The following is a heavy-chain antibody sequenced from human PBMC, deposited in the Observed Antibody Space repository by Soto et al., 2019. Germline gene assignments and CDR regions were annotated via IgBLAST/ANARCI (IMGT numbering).Heavy chain of an antibody. CDR2: ISHSGSKL. V-gene: IGHV3-11*01. CDR1: GFTLSDYY. D-gene: IGHD2-21*02. J-gene: IGHJ1*01. Sequence: QVQLVESGGDLVKPGGSLRLSCAASGFTLSDYYMSWMRQAPGKGLEWVAYISHSGSKLYYAVSVKGRFTISRDNANNSLHLQINGLRAEDTAVYYCVKHPAGTVVTTKYFQYWGQGTLVTVSS. CDR3: VKHPAGTVVTTKYFQY.